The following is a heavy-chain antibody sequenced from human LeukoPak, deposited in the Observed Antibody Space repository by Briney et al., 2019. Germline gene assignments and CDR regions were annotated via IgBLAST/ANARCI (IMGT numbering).Heavy chain of an antibody. CDR3: ARGIVDTAMVTRYYFDH. CDR2: IYYSGST. V-gene: IGHV4-59*01. D-gene: IGHD5-18*01. CDR1: GGSISSYY. Sequence: SETLSLTCTVSGGSISSYYWSWIRQPPGKGLEWIGYIYYSGSTNYNPSLKSRVTISVDTSKNQFSLKLSSVTAADTAVYYCARGIVDTAMVTRYYFDHWGQGTLVTVSS. J-gene: IGHJ4*02.